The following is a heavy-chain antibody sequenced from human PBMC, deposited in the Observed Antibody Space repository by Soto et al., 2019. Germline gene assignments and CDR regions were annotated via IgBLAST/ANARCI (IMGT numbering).Heavy chain of an antibody. J-gene: IGHJ3*02. CDR2: INPSGGST. Sequence: NGYCKAAGYSISGYYMHWLRQAPGQGLEWMGIINPSGGSTSYAQKFQGRVTMTRDTSTSTVYMELSSLRSEDTAVYYCARMSRYYYDSSGYPNAFDIWGQGTIVTVPS. CDR3: ARMSRYYYDSSGYPNAFDI. D-gene: IGHD3-22*01. V-gene: IGHV1-46*01. CDR1: GYSISGYY.